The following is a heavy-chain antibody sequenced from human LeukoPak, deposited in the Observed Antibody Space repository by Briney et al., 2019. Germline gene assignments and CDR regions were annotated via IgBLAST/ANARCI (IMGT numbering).Heavy chain of an antibody. D-gene: IGHD1-26*01. Sequence: SETLSLTCAVYGGSFSGYYWSWIRQPPGKGLEWIGEINHSGSTNYNPSLESRVTISVDTSKNQFSLKLSSVTAADTAVYYCAKPVKGARDNDAFDIWGQGTMVTVSS. CDR2: INHSGST. CDR1: GGSFSGYY. V-gene: IGHV4-34*01. CDR3: AKPVKGARDNDAFDI. J-gene: IGHJ3*02.